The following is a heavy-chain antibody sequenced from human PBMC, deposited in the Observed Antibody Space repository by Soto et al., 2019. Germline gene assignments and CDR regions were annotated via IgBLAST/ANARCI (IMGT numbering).Heavy chain of an antibody. CDR1: GFTVSNNY. CDR3: ARDVGV. Sequence: EVQLVESGGGVVQPGGSLRLSCAASGFTVSNNYMSWVRQAPGKGLEWVSVIYSGGSTYYAASVKGSFTISRDNSKNTLFLKMNSLSSEDTAVYYCARDVGVWGRGTTVTVSS. CDR2: IYSGGST. J-gene: IGHJ6*04. V-gene: IGHV3-66*01.